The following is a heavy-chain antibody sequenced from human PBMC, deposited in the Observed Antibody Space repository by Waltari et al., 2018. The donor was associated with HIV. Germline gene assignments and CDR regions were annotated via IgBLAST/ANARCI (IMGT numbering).Heavy chain of an antibody. CDR1: GGSITSYY. Sequence: QVELQESGPGLVKPSETLSLTCTVSGGSITSYYWSWIRQSPGLGLEWIGHIYYSGGPTYNPSLKGRVIMSLDTSKNHISLNLRSLSAADTAVYYCARDLVVAAAEGFDPWGQGILVTVSS. J-gene: IGHJ5*02. V-gene: IGHV4-59*01. CDR2: IYYSGGP. D-gene: IGHD2-15*01. CDR3: ARDLVVAAAEGFDP.